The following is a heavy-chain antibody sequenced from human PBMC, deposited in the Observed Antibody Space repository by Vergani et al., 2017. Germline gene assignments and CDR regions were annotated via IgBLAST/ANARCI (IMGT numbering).Heavy chain of an antibody. V-gene: IGHV4-39*01. CDR3: VRGDMWQWLVLGYFQH. J-gene: IGHJ1*01. CDR2: IYYSGST. CDR1: GGSISSSSYY. Sequence: QLQLQESGPGLVKPSETLSLTCTVSGGSISSSSYYWGWIRQPPGKGLEWIGSIYYSGSTYYNPSLKSRVTISVDTSKNQFSLKLSSVTAADTAVYYCVRGDMWQWLVLGYFQHWGQGTLVTVSS. D-gene: IGHD6-19*01.